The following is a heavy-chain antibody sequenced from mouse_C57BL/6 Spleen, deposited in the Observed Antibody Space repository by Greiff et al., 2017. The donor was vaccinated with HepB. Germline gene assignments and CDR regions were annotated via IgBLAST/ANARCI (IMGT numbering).Heavy chain of an antibody. CDR3: ARGAHYYGSDYAMDY. D-gene: IGHD1-1*01. CDR2: INPYNGGT. V-gene: IGHV1-19*01. Sequence: EVKLQESGPVLVKPGASVKMSCKASGYIFTDYYMNWVKQSHGKSLEWIGVINPYNGGTSYNQKFKGKATLTVDKSSSTAYMELNSLTSEDSAVYYCARGAHYYGSDYAMDYWGQGTSVTVSS. J-gene: IGHJ4*01. CDR1: GYIFTDYY.